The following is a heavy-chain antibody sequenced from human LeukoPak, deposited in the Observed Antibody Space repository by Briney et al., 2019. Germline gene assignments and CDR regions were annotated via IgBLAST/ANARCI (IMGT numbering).Heavy chain of an antibody. J-gene: IGHJ4*02. CDR3: ARLGRCSSISCYIDF. Sequence: PGGSLRLSCAASGFTFSGSAMHWVRQAPGKGLEWVANIKQDGSEKYYVDSVKGRFTISRDNAKNSLYLQMSSLRPEDTAVYYCARLGRCSSISCYIDFWGQGTLVTVSS. V-gene: IGHV3-7*01. CDR1: GFTFSGSA. CDR2: IKQDGSEK. D-gene: IGHD2-2*02.